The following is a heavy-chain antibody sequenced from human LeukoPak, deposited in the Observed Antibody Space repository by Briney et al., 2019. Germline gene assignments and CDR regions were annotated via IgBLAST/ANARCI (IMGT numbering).Heavy chain of an antibody. Sequence: PGGSLRLSCAASGFTFSSYAMHWVRQAPGKGLEWVAVISYDGSNKYYADSVKGRFTISRDNSKNTLYLQMNSLRAEDTAVYYCARSRSTTGTLGYWGQGTLVTVSS. CDR1: GFTFSSYA. D-gene: IGHD1-1*01. CDR2: ISYDGSNK. CDR3: ARSRSTTGTLGY. J-gene: IGHJ4*02. V-gene: IGHV3-30-3*01.